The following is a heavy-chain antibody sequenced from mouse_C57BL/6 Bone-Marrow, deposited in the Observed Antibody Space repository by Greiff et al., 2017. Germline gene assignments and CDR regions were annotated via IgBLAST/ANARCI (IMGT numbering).Heavy chain of an antibody. Sequence: VHVKQSVAELVRPGASVKLSCTASGFNIKNTYMHWVKQRPEQGLEWIGRIDPANGNTKYAPKFQGKDTITADTSSNTAYLQLSSLTSEDTAIYYCARDYYGSSPYYYAMDYWGQGTSVTVSS. CDR1: GFNIKNTY. J-gene: IGHJ4*01. D-gene: IGHD1-1*01. V-gene: IGHV14-3*01. CDR3: ARDYYGSSPYYYAMDY. CDR2: IDPANGNT.